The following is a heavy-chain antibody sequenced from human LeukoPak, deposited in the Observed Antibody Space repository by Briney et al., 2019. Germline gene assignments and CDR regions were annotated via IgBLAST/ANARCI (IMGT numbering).Heavy chain of an antibody. CDR1: GFPFSSYA. CDR3: AKVGTVTLYYFDY. V-gene: IGHV3-23*01. Sequence: PGGSLRLSCAASGFPFSSYAMSWVRQAPGKGLEWVSAISGSGGSTYYADSVKGRFTISRDNSKNTLYLQMNSLRAEDTAVYYCAKVGTVTLYYFDYWGQGTLVTVSS. J-gene: IGHJ4*02. CDR2: ISGSGGST. D-gene: IGHD4-17*01.